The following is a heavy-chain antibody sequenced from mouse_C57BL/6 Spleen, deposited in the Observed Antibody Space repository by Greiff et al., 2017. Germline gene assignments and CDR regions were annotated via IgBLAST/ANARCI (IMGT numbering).Heavy chain of an antibody. CDR2: IDPSDSET. J-gene: IGHJ2*01. Sequence: QVQLQQPGAELVRPGSSVKLSCKASGYTFTSYWMHWVKQRPIQGLEWIGNIDPSDSETHYNQKFKDKATLTVDNSCSTAYMQLSSLTSEDSAVYYCARENYYFDDWGQGTTLTVSS. V-gene: IGHV1-52*01. CDR1: GYTFTSYW. CDR3: ARENYYFDD.